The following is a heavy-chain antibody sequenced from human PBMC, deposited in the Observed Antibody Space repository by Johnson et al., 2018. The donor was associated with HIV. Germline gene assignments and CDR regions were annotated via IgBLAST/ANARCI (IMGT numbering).Heavy chain of an antibody. J-gene: IGHJ3*02. D-gene: IGHD3-22*01. CDR1: GFTFSSYW. V-gene: IGHV3-30*02. Sequence: QVQLVESGGNLVQPGGSLRLSCAASGFTFSSYWMSWVRQAPGKGLEWVAFIRYDGSNKYYEDSVKGRFTISRDNSKKKLYLQMNSLRPEDTAVYYCAKDRAEVVVVHDALDRWVQGTMVTVSS. CDR3: AKDRAEVVVVHDALDR. CDR2: IRYDGSNK.